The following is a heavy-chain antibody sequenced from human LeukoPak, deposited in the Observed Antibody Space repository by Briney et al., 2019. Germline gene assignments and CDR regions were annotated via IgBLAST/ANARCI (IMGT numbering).Heavy chain of an antibody. V-gene: IGHV3-66*01. D-gene: IGHD3-10*01. J-gene: IGHJ4*02. Sequence: GGSLRLSCAASGFTVSSNYMSWVRQAPGKGLEWVSVIYSGGSTYYANSVKGRFTISRDNSKNTLYLQMNSLRAEDTAVYYCARGGVLWFGESSVYWGQGTLVTVSS. CDR1: GFTVSSNY. CDR2: IYSGGST. CDR3: ARGGVLWFGESSVY.